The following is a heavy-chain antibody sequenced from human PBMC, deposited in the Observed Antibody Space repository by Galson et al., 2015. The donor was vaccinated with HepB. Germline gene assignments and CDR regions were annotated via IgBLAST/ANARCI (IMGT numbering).Heavy chain of an antibody. Sequence: SLRLSCAASGFTFSSYSMNWVRQAPGKGLEWVSSITSGSRYIYYADSVKGRFTISRDNAKNSVNLQMNSLRAEDTAVYYCARGGQASYYDSSGLSVAYYFDYRGQGTLVTVSS. CDR3: ARGGQASYYDSSGLSVAYYFDY. J-gene: IGHJ4*02. CDR1: GFTFSSYS. V-gene: IGHV3-21*01. D-gene: IGHD3-22*01. CDR2: ITSGSRYI.